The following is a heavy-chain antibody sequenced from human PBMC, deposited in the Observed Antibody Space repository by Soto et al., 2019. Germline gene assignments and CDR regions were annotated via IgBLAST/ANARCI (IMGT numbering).Heavy chain of an antibody. CDR1: GFTFSSYA. CDR2: ISGSGGST. CDR3: AKQDGDDHFDY. D-gene: IGHD4-17*01. Sequence: VGSLRLSCAASGFTFSSYAMSWVRQAPGKGLEWVSAISGSGGSTYYADSVKGRFTISRGNSKNTLYLQMNSLRAEDTAVYYCAKQDGDDHFDYWGQGTLVTVSS. J-gene: IGHJ4*02. V-gene: IGHV3-23*01.